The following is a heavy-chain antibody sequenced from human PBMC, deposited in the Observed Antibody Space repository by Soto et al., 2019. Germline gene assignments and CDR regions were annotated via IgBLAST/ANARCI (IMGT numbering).Heavy chain of an antibody. V-gene: IGHV3-30*03. CDR2: ISYDGSNK. CDR1: GFTFSSYG. D-gene: IGHD2-2*01. J-gene: IGHJ6*02. Sequence: QVQLVESGGGAVQPGRSLRHYCAASGFTFSSYGMHWVRQAPGKGLEWVAVISYDGSNKYYADSVKGRISNSRDNSKNPLYRQMNSLRAEDTAVYYCATVPAAHNYYGMDVWRQGTTVTVSS. CDR3: ATVPAAHNYYGMDV.